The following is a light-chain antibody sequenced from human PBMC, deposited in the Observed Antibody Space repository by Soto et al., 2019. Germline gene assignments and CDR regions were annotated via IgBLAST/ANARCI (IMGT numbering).Light chain of an antibody. Sequence: EIVMTQSPTTLSVSPGERVTLSCRTSQSVSDKLGWYQQKPAQAPRLLIYETSTRASGIPARFTGSGSETEFTLTISSLQSEDFAVYYCQQYSDWPRTFGQGTKVEVK. CDR1: QSVSDK. CDR2: ETS. CDR3: QQYSDWPRT. V-gene: IGKV3-15*01. J-gene: IGKJ1*01.